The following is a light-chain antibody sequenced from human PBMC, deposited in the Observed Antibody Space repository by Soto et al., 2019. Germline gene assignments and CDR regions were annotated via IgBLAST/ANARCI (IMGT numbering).Light chain of an antibody. J-gene: IGKJ3*01. CDR2: AAS. Sequence: DIQMTQSPSSLSASVGDRVTITCRASQSISSYLNWYQQKPGKAPKLLIYAASSLQSGVPSRFSGSGSGTDFTLTISSLQPEDFATYYCQQSYSTPRESTFGPGTKVDIK. CDR1: QSISSY. V-gene: IGKV1-39*01. CDR3: QQSYSTPREST.